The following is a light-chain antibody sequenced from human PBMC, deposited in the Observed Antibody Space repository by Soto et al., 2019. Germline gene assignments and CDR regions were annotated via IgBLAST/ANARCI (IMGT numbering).Light chain of an antibody. V-gene: IGLV2-11*01. CDR1: SSDVGAYNY. J-gene: IGLJ1*01. Sequence: QSALTQPRSVSGSPGQSGTISCTGTSSDVGAYNYVSWYQQHSGKAPKFMIYDVSKRPSGVPDRFSGSKSGNTASLTISGLQAEDEADYYCCSYAGTYSYVFGTGTKVTVL. CDR3: CSYAGTYSYV. CDR2: DVS.